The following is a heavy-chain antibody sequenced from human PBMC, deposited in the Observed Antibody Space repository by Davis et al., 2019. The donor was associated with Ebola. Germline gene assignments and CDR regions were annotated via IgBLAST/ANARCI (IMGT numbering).Heavy chain of an antibody. CDR3: ARQNYYYYGMDV. V-gene: IGHV6-1*01. J-gene: IGHJ6*02. CDR1: GDSVSSNSAA. Sequence: SQTLSLTCAISGDSVSSNSAAWNWLRQSPSRGLEWLGRTYYRSKWYNDYAVSVKSRITINPDTSKNQFSLQLNSVTPEDTAVYYCARQNYYYYGMDVWGQGTTVIVSS. CDR2: TYYRSKWYN.